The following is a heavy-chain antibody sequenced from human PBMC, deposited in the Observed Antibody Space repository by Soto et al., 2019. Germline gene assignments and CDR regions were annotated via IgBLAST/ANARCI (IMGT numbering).Heavy chain of an antibody. CDR1: GDSITGDNW. CDR3: ATQGFYRMGV. V-gene: IGHV4-4*02. J-gene: IGHJ6*02. CDR2: IHHSGAT. Sequence: QVQLQESGPGLVQPSGTLSLTCAVSGDSITGDNWWSWVRQPPGKGLEWIGEIHHSGATNYNPSLKSRVTISGDKSKNQFSLKLNSVIAADTAMFYCATQGFYRMGVWGRGTTVTVSS.